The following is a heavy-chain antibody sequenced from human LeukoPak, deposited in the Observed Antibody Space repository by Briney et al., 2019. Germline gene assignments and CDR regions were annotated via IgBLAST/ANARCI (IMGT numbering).Heavy chain of an antibody. V-gene: IGHV4-39*07. CDR3: ARDWGTAYYYGSGSHYNGYDY. J-gene: IGHJ4*02. Sequence: SETLSLTCTVSGGSITSSSYYWGWIRQPPGKGPEWIGSIYYTGSTNYNPSLRSRVTISLDTSKNQFSLRLSSVTAADTAVYYCARDWGTAYYYGSGSHYNGYDYWGQGTLVTVSS. D-gene: IGHD3-10*01. CDR1: GGSITSSSYY. CDR2: IYYTGST.